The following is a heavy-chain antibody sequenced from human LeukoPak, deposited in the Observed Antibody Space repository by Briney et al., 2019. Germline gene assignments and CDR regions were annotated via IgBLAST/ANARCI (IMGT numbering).Heavy chain of an antibody. V-gene: IGHV4-4*07. CDR2: IYPSGTT. D-gene: IGHD4-17*01. Sequence: KPSETLSLTCSVSGGSVSSYYWSWIRQPAGKGLEWIGRIYPSGTTHYNPSLKSRVTMSVDTSKNQFSLKLTSVTAADTAVYYCADDFGDWGQGTLVTVSS. CDR3: ADDFGD. CDR1: GGSVSSYY. J-gene: IGHJ4*02.